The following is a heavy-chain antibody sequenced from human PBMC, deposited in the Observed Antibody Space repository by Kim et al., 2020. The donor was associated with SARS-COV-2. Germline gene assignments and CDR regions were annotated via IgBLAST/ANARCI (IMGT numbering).Heavy chain of an antibody. V-gene: IGHV3-33*01. CDR3: AREDYYDRGYFDY. Sequence: YADSVKGRFTISRDNSENTLYLQMNSLRAEDTAVYYCAREDYYDRGYFDYWGQGTLVTVSS. D-gene: IGHD3-22*01. J-gene: IGHJ4*02.